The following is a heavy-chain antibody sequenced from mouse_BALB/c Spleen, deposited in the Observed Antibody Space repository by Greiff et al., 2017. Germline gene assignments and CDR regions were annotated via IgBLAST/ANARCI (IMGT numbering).Heavy chain of an antibody. CDR2: IDPANGNT. Sequence: VQLKESGAELVKPGASVKLSCTASGFNIKDTYMHWVKQRPEQGLEWIGRIDPANGNTKYDPKFQGKATLTADKSSSTAYMQLSSLTSEDSAVYYCARETPYGSSSDYWGQGTTLTVSS. CDR3: ARETPYGSSSDY. CDR1: GFNIKDTY. V-gene: IGHV14-3*02. D-gene: IGHD1-1*01. J-gene: IGHJ2*01.